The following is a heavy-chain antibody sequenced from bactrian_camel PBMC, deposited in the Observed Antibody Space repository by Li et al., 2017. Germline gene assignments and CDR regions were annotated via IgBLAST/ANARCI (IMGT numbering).Heavy chain of an antibody. CDR2: IARVDTGGT. V-gene: IGHV3-3*01. Sequence: VQLVESGGGSVQAGGSLRLSCAVSGNTGTSDCMGWFRQAPGKEREAVAAIARVDTGGTYYADSVQGRFTISLDNAKNTVNLMMNSLKPEDTAMYYCAARNGLNCGASFRPADFTYWGQGTQVTVS. CDR1: GNTGTSDC. D-gene: IGHD5*01. J-gene: IGHJ4*01. CDR3: AARNGLNCGASFRPADFTY.